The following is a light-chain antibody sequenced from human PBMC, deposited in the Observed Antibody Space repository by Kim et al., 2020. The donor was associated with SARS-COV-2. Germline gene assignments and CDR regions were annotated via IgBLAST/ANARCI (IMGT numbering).Light chain of an antibody. V-gene: IGLV1-51*01. Sequence: QSVLTQPPSVSAAPGQKVTISCSGSSSNIGNNYVSWYQQLPGTAPKLLIYDNNKRPSGIPDRFSGSQSGTSATLGITALQTGDEADYYCGTWDSSLSAVYVFGTGTKVTVL. CDR3: GTWDSSLSAVYV. J-gene: IGLJ1*01. CDR1: SSNIGNNY. CDR2: DNN.